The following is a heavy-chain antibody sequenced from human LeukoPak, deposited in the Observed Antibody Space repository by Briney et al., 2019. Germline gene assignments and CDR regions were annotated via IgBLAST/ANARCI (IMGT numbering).Heavy chain of an antibody. CDR3: AKDKYSDYDSSGYEPAPFDY. CDR1: GFTFSSYA. J-gene: IGHJ4*02. D-gene: IGHD3-22*01. CDR2: ISGSGGST. Sequence: GSLRLSCAASGFTFSSYAMSWVHQAPGKGLEWVSAISGSGGSTYYADSVKGRFTISRDNSKNTLYLQMNSLRAEDTAVYYCAKDKYSDYDSSGYEPAPFDYWGQGTLVTVSS. V-gene: IGHV3-23*01.